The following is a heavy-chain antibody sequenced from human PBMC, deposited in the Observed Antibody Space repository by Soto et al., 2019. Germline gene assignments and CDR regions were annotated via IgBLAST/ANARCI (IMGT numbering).Heavy chain of an antibody. V-gene: IGHV4-59*01. CDR2: IYYSGST. CDR1: GGSLRSYY. D-gene: IGHD6-19*01. J-gene: IGHJ4*02. CDR3: ARVGSGWYYFDY. Sequence: ASETPSPTCPVSGGSLRSYYWSWIRQPPGKGLEWIGYIYYSGSTNYNPSLKSRVTISVDTSKNQFSLKLSSVTAADTAVYYCARVGSGWYYFDYWGQGTLVTVSS.